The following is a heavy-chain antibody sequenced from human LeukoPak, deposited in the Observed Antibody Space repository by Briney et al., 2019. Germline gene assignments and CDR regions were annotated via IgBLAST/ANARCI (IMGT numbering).Heavy chain of an antibody. J-gene: IGHJ4*02. D-gene: IGHD4-17*01. CDR3: ARGADYGDYTRFY. Sequence: ASVKVSCKASGYTSTTFALHWVRQAPGQGLEWMGWINTNTGNPMYAQGFTGRFVFSLDTSVSTTYLQISSLKAEDTAVYYCARGADYGDYTRFYWGQGTLVTVSS. CDR2: INTNTGNP. CDR1: GYTSTTFA. V-gene: IGHV7-4-1*02.